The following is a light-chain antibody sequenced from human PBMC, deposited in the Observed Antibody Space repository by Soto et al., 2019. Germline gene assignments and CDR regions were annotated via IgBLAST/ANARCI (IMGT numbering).Light chain of an antibody. J-gene: IGLJ2*01. CDR2: DVS. CDR1: SSDVGGYNY. Sequence: QSVLTQPASVSGSPRQSITISCTGTSSDVGGYNYVSWYQQHPGKAPKLMIYDVSNRPSGVSNRFSGSKSGNTASLTISGLQAEDEADYYCSSYTSSSTGVVFGGGTKVTVL. CDR3: SSYTSSSTGVV. V-gene: IGLV2-14*01.